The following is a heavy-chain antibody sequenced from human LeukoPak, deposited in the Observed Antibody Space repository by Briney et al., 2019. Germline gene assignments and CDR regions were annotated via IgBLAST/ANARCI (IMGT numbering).Heavy chain of an antibody. CDR2: ISDSGGST. V-gene: IGHV3-23*01. D-gene: IGHD1-1*01. Sequence: PGGSLRLSRAASVYTLSSYDISGVRDAPAKGLEGVSDISDSGGSTYYADSVKGRFSISRDNSKNTLYLQMNSLRVEDTAVYYCAKERDPTKNFGFDPWGQGTLVTVSS. J-gene: IGHJ5*02. CDR3: AKERDPTKNFGFDP. CDR1: VYTLSSYD.